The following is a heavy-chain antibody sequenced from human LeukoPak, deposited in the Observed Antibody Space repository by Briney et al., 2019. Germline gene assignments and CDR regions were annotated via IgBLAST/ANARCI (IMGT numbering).Heavy chain of an antibody. CDR2: IYYSGST. V-gene: IGHV4-59*08. CDR3: ARATTKLYWYFDF. D-gene: IGHD4-17*01. CDR1: VGSISNYY. Sequence: SETLSLTCNVSVGSISNYYWSWIRQPPGKGLEWVGYIYYSGSTNYNPCLKCRVNISVDTSKSQFYLKLSSVTAADAAVYYCARATTKLYWYFDFWGRGTLVTVSS. J-gene: IGHJ2*01.